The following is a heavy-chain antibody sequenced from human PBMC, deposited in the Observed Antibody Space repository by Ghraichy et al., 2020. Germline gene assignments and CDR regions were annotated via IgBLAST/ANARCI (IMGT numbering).Heavy chain of an antibody. Sequence: SETLSLTCAISGDSVSSNSAAWNWIRQSPSRGLEWLGRTYYRSKWYNDYAVSVKSRITINPDTSKNQFSLQLNSVTPEDTAVYYCARESSGWRLRTGSFDYWGQGTLVTVSS. V-gene: IGHV6-1*01. CDR2: TYYRSKWYN. CDR3: ARESSGWRLRTGSFDY. D-gene: IGHD6-19*01. J-gene: IGHJ4*02. CDR1: GDSVSSNSAA.